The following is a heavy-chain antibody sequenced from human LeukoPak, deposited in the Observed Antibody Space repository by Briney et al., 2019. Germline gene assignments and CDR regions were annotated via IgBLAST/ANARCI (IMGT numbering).Heavy chain of an antibody. CDR1: GYTFTSYG. CDR2: ISAYNGNT. Sequence: ASVKVSCKASGYTFTSYGISWVRQAPGQGLEWIGWISAYNGNTNYAQKLQGRVTMTTDTSTSTAYMELRSLRSDDTAVYYCAVLWFGELTDAFDIWGQGTMVTVSS. J-gene: IGHJ3*02. D-gene: IGHD3-10*01. CDR3: AVLWFGELTDAFDI. V-gene: IGHV1-18*01.